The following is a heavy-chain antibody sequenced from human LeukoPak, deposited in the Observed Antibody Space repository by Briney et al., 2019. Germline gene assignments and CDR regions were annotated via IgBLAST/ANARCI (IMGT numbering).Heavy chain of an antibody. J-gene: IGHJ4*02. Sequence: PGGSLRLSCAASGFTFSNYNMNWVRQAPGKGLEWVSSISSSSSYIYYADSVKGRFTISRDNAKNSLFLQMNSLRDEDTAVYYCARGGDSAETAFDCWGQGTLVTVSS. CDR2: ISSSSSYI. D-gene: IGHD2-21*02. CDR3: ARGGDSAETAFDC. V-gene: IGHV3-21*01. CDR1: GFTFSNYN.